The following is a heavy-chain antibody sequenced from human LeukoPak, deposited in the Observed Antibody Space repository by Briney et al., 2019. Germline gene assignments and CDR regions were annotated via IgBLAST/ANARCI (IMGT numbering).Heavy chain of an antibody. CDR2: IWYDGSNK. D-gene: IGHD6-6*01. CDR1: GFTFSSYG. Sequence: ERSLRLSCAASGFTFSSYGMHWVRQAPGKGLEWVAVIWYDGSNKYYADSVKGRFTISRDNSKNTLYLQMNSLRAEDTAVYYCARLHSSSSGKAFDIWGQGTMVTVSS. V-gene: IGHV3-33*01. CDR3: ARLHSSSSGKAFDI. J-gene: IGHJ3*02.